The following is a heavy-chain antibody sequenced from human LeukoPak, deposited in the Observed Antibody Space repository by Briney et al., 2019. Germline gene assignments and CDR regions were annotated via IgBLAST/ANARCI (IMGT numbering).Heavy chain of an antibody. V-gene: IGHV3-74*01. CDR3: ARGYYGDSPYFDY. CDR2: INSDGSST. J-gene: IGHJ4*02. D-gene: IGHD4-17*01. Sequence: GGSLRLSCAASGFTFSSYWMHWVRQAPGKGLVWVSRINSDGSSTSYADSVKGRFTISRDNSKNTLYLQMNSLRAEDTAVYYCARGYYGDSPYFDYWGQGTLVTVSS. CDR1: GFTFSSYW.